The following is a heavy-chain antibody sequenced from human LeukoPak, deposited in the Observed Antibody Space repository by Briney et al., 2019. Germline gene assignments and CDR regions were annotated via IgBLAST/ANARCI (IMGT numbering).Heavy chain of an antibody. D-gene: IGHD3/OR15-3a*01. V-gene: IGHV4-61*02. Sequence: SETLSLTCTVSGGSIRSGASYWSWIRQPAGKGLEWIGRINTSGATTYSPSLKSRATISMDASKNQFSLDLTSVTAADTAVYYCASFDFFSESYRIDFWGQGTLVTVSS. CDR3: ASFDFFSESYRIDF. CDR2: INTSGAT. CDR1: GGSIRSGASY. J-gene: IGHJ4*02.